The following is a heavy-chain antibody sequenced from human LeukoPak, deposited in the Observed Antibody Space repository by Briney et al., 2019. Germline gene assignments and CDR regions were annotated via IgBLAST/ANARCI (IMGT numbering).Heavy chain of an antibody. Sequence: SETLSLTCTVSGGSISSSSYYWGWIRQPPGKGLEWIGSIYYSGSTYYNPSLKSRVTISVDTSKNQFSLKLSSVTAADTAVYYCARRFCSSTSCYRGYYFDYWGQGTLVTVSS. V-gene: IGHV4-39*01. CDR1: GGSISSSSYY. CDR2: IYYSGST. D-gene: IGHD2-2*02. CDR3: ARRFCSSTSCYRGYYFDY. J-gene: IGHJ4*02.